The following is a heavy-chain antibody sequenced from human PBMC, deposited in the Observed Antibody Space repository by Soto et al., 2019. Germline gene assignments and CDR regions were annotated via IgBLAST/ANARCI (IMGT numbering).Heavy chain of an antibody. D-gene: IGHD6-19*01. CDR1: GFIFSNNG. CDR2: LNDRGDTT. V-gene: IGHV3-23*01. CDR3: AKDATRTNGWYHFDY. J-gene: IGHJ4*02. Sequence: PGGSLRLSCVGSGFIFSNNGMHWVRQTPGKGLEWVSVLNDRGDTTYYTDSVKGRFTISRDNSKNTLYLQMNSLRAEDTAVYYCAKDATRTNGWYHFDYWGQGALVTVSS.